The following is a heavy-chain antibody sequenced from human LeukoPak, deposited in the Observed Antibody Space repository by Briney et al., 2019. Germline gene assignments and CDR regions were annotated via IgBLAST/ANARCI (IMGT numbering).Heavy chain of an antibody. J-gene: IGHJ4*02. Sequence: GGSLRLSCATSGFTFSNYGMSWVRQAPGKGLEWVSGISGGAGTPYYADSVKGRFTISRDNSKNTLYLQMSSLRAEDTAVYYCAKRRTTVITMDYFDYWGQGNLVTVSS. CDR3: AKRRTTVITMDYFDY. CDR1: GFTFSNYG. D-gene: IGHD4-17*01. CDR2: ISGGAGTP. V-gene: IGHV3-23*01.